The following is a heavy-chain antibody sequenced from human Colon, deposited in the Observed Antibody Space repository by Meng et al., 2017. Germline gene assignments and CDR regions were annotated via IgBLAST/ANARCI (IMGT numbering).Heavy chain of an antibody. CDR1: GDSISSDIG. CDR3: GRDQGRELINH. D-gene: IGHD1-7*01. CDR2: VYHRGDT. V-gene: IGHV4-4*02. J-gene: IGHJ4*02. Sequence: QGPGPGPVHPSGTLSLPCTVSGDSISSDIGWSWVRQPPGKGLEWIGEVYHRGDTNYNPSLKSRVDISVDKSKNQFYLSLFSVTAADTAVYYCGRDQGRELINHWGQGTLVTVSS.